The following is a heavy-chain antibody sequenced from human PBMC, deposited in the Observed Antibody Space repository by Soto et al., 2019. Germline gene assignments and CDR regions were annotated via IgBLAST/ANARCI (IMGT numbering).Heavy chain of an antibody. V-gene: IGHV3-48*01. CDR1: GFTFSSYS. D-gene: IGHD6-13*01. CDR3: ARGSQDSSSWYPYYYYYYMDV. CDR2: ISSSSSTI. Sequence: EVEPVESGGGLGQPGGSLRLSCAASGFTFSSYSMNWLRQAPGKGLEWVSYISSSSSTIYYADSVKGRFTISRDNAKNALYLQMNSLRAEDTAVYYCARGSQDSSSWYPYYYYYYMDVWGKGTTVTVSS. J-gene: IGHJ6*03.